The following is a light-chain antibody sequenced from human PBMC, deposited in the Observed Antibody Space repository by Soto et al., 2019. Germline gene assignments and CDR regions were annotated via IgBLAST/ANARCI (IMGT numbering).Light chain of an antibody. J-gene: IGKJ1*01. Sequence: DIQMTQSPSSLSASIGDRVTISCRASQGISNDLAWYQQKPGKVPYLLIYAASTSHSGVPSRFRGSGSGTDFTLTISSLQPEDVATYYCQNYKSAPRTFGQGTKVDIK. CDR1: QGISND. V-gene: IGKV1-27*01. CDR2: AAS. CDR3: QNYKSAPRT.